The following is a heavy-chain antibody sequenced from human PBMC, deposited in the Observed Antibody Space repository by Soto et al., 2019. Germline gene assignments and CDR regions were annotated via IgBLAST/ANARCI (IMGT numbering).Heavy chain of an antibody. J-gene: IGHJ4*02. CDR3: TTAAYSSGWGGIDY. CDR1: GLTFSSYW. Sequence: EVQLVESGGGLVQPGGSLRLSCAASGLTFSSYWMHWVRQAPGKGLVWVSRISTEGSGTTYADSVKGRFTISRDNARTAHQVLRNRLRNDATAVYYWTTAAYSSGWGGIDYWGQGTLVTVSS. D-gene: IGHD6-19*01. V-gene: IGHV3-74*01. CDR2: ISTEGSGT.